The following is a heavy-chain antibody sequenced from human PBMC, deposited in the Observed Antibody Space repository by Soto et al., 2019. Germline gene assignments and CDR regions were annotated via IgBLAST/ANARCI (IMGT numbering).Heavy chain of an antibody. Sequence: QVQLEESGGGVVQPGRSLRLSCAASGFTFKNYAMHWVRQSPGKGLEWVAAISYHGVDQYYADSVKGRFSISRDNSKNMLCLQINSLRAEDTAVYYCAGVRTERSVWYQEYFHRWGQGTLLTVSS. J-gene: IGHJ1*01. CDR2: ISYHGVDQ. D-gene: IGHD2-2*01. V-gene: IGHV3-30-3*01. CDR1: GFTFKNYA. CDR3: AGVRTERSVWYQEYFHR.